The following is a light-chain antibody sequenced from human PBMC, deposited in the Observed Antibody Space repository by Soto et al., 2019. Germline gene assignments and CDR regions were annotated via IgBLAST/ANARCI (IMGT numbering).Light chain of an antibody. CDR3: QTGGTGIQV. Sequence: QSVLTQSPSASASLGASVKLTCTLSSGHSSYAIAWHQQQPEKGPRYLMKLNSDGSHSKGDGLPDRFSGSSSGAERYLTIARLQSEDEADYYCQTGGTGIQVFGGGTKLTV. CDR2: LNSDGSH. CDR1: SGHSSYA. J-gene: IGLJ2*01. V-gene: IGLV4-69*01.